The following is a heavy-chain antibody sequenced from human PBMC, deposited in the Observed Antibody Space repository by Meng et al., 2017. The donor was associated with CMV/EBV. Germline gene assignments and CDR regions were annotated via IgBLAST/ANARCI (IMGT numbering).Heavy chain of an antibody. V-gene: IGHV1-2*02. J-gene: IGHJ4*02. CDR3: VRDHNWGPDY. CDR2: IYPNSGGT. CDR1: GYRFSDHY. D-gene: IGHD1-1*01. Sequence: VKRVQPGAEVKSPGASVKVSCQTSGYRFSDHYMHWVRQAPGQGLEWMGWIYPNSGGTHYAQKFQDRVTMTRDTSISTVYMELSRLTSDDTAVYYCVRDHNWGPDYWGQGTLVTVSS.